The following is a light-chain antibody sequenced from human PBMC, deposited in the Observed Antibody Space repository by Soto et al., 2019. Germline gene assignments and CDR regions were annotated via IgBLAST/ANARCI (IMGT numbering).Light chain of an antibody. J-gene: IGLJ3*02. CDR3: LLSYTGARV. Sequence: QAVVTQEPSLTVSPGGTVTLTCGSSTGGVTSGHYPYWFQQKPGQAPRTLIYDTTSKHSWTPARFSGSLLGGKAALTLSGAQPEDEAAYYCLLSYTGARVFGGGTKLTVL. CDR1: TGGVTSGHY. CDR2: DTT. V-gene: IGLV7-46*01.